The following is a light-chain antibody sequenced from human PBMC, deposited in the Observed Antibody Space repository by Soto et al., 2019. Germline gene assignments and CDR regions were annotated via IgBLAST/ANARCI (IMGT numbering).Light chain of an antibody. CDR3: QQSYSTPYT. CDR1: QSISSY. Sequence: DIQMTQSPSSLSASVGDRVTIACRASQSISSYLNWFQQKPGSAPKLLIYAASALRSGVPSRFRGSGSGTEFTLTISSLQPEDFATYYCQQSYSTPYTFGQGTKLYIK. J-gene: IGKJ2*01. V-gene: IGKV1-39*01. CDR2: AAS.